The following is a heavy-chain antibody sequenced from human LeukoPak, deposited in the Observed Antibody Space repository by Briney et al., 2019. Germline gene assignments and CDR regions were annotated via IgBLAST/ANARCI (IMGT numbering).Heavy chain of an antibody. CDR2: ISGSGGST. Sequence: PGGSPRLSCAASGFTFSSYAMSWVRQAPGRGLEWVSAISGSGGSTYYADSVKGRFTISRDNSKNTLYLQMNSLRAEDTAVYYCAKLFAGGISVAYFDYWGQGTLVTASS. J-gene: IGHJ4*02. V-gene: IGHV3-23*01. CDR3: AKLFAGGISVAYFDY. CDR1: GFTFSSYA. D-gene: IGHD3-16*01.